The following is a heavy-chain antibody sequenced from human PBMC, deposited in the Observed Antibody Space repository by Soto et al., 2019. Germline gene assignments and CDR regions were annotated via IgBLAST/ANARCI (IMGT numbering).Heavy chain of an antibody. J-gene: IGHJ4*02. CDR1: GFTAFSYA. CDR2: INAGVDGT. Sequence: QVQLIQSGPEMMQPGASVKVSCEASGFTAFSYAFHWVRQAPGQGPEWLGWINAGVDGTVYSQRPXDXIKITRDTSTNTLFLEVRSLTSEDTAFYYCAREVQGITSFDYWGQGTLVTVSS. V-gene: IGHV1-3*01. D-gene: IGHD1-20*01. CDR3: AREVQGITSFDY.